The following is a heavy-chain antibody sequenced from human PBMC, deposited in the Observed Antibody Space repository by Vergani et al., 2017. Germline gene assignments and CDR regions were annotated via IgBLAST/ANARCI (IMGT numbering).Heavy chain of an antibody. CDR1: GDTFTGYY. Sequence: QVQLVQSGAEVKKPGASVKVSCKASGDTFTGYYMHWVRQAPGQGLEWMGWINPNSGGTNYAQKFQGRVTMTRDTSISTAYMELSRLRSDDTAVYYCARAHDYVWGSYRYSLGFYFDYWGQGTLVTVSS. D-gene: IGHD3-16*02. V-gene: IGHV1-2*02. CDR2: INPNSGGT. CDR3: ARAHDYVWGSYRYSLGFYFDY. J-gene: IGHJ4*02.